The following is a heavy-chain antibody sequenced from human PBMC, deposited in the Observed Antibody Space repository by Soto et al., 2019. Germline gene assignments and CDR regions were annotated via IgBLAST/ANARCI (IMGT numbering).Heavy chain of an antibody. Sequence: SETLSLTCTVSGGSISSYYWGWIRQPPGKGLEWIGSIYYSGSTYYNPSLKSRVTISVDTSKNQFSLKLSSVTAADTAVYYCARQSYYYYGMDVWGQGTTVTVSS. CDR1: GGSISSYY. CDR3: ARQSYYYYGMDV. J-gene: IGHJ6*02. CDR2: IYYSGST. V-gene: IGHV4-39*01.